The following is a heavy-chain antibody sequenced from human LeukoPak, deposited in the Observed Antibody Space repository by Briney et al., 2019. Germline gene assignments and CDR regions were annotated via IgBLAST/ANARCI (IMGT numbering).Heavy chain of an antibody. Sequence: GSLRLSCAASGFTISGNYMTWVRQAPGKGLEWVSVIYGGGSTYYADSVKGRFTISRHDSENTVYLQMNSLRPEDTAVYYCASTRFTIHETTKNWGQGTLVTVSS. V-gene: IGHV3-53*04. CDR3: ASTRFTIHETTKN. D-gene: IGHD3-9*01. J-gene: IGHJ4*02. CDR1: GFTISGNY. CDR2: IYGGGST.